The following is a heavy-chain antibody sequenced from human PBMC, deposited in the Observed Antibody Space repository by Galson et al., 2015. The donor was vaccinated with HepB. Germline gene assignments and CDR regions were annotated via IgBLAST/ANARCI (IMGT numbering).Heavy chain of an antibody. J-gene: IGHJ4*02. CDR1: GFTFSSYA. V-gene: IGHV3-23*01. CDR2: IGGSGGST. D-gene: IGHD3-22*01. Sequence: SLRLSCAASGFTFSSYAMSWVRQAPGKGLEWVSFIGGSGGSTYYADSVKGRFTISRDNSKNTLFLQMNTLRAEDTAVYYCAKHGDYHYDSSGNFRSGYFGNWGQGTLVTVSS. CDR3: AKHGDYHYDSSGNFRSGYFGN.